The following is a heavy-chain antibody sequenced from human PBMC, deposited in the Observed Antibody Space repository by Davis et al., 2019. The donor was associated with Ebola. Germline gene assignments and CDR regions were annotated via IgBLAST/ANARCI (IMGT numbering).Heavy chain of an antibody. CDR3: ARGSIVVVPAAIFRAFDI. CDR2: INHSGST. CDR1: GGSFSGYY. D-gene: IGHD2-2*01. V-gene: IGHV4-34*01. Sequence: SETLSLTCAVYGGSFSGYYWSWIRQPPGKGLEWIGEINHSGSTYYNPSLKSRVTISVDRSKNQFSLKLSSVTAADTAVYYCARGSIVVVPAAIFRAFDIWGQGTMVTVSS. J-gene: IGHJ3*02.